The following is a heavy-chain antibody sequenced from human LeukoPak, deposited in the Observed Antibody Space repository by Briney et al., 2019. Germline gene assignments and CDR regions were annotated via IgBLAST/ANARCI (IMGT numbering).Heavy chain of an antibody. J-gene: IGHJ1*01. Sequence: SETLSLTCTVSGGSIINYYWSWIRQPAGKGLEWIGRFYASGSPKYNPSLKSRVTMSVDTSKNQFSLKLSSVTAADTAVYYCARDSPDIVLVWGQGTLVTVSS. CDR1: GGSIINYY. V-gene: IGHV4-4*07. CDR2: FYASGSP. D-gene: IGHD2-8*01. CDR3: ARDSPDIVLV.